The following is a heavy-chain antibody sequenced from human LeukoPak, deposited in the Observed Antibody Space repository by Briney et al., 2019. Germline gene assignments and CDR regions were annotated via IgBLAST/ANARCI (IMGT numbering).Heavy chain of an antibody. D-gene: IGHD1-7*01. V-gene: IGHV1-18*01. J-gene: IGHJ4*02. CDR2: ISAYNGNT. CDR1: GYTFTSYA. Sequence: ASVKVSCKASGYTFTSYAINWARQAPRQGLEWMGWISAYNGNTNYAQKLQGRVTMTTDTSTNTAYMELRSLRSDDTAVYYCARMGWNYVAYFDYWGQGILVTVSS. CDR3: ARMGWNYVAYFDY.